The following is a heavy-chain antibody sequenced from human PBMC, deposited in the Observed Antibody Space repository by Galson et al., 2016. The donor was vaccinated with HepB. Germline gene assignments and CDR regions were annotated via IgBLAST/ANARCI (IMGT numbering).Heavy chain of an antibody. V-gene: IGHV4-39*01. CDR3: ASVRRFRDFAAS. D-gene: IGHD2-21*02. J-gene: IGHJ1*01. Sequence: ETLSLTCSVSGGSIIRDNYYWGWVRQPPGKALEWVGSIFLNGHAGYNPSLKSRLAMSMDTPKNQFYLTLTSVTAADTAIYFCASVRRFRDFAASWGQGTQVTVS. CDR1: GGSIIRDNYY. CDR2: IFLNGHA.